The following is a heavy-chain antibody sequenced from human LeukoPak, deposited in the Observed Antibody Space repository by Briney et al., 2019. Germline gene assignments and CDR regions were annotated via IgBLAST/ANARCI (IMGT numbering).Heavy chain of an antibody. CDR3: ARDLSGFDDDAFDI. V-gene: IGHV3-30-3*01. Sequence: GGSLRLSCAASGFTFSSYAMQWVGQAPGKGLEGVAVISYDGSNKYYADSVKGRFTISRDNSKNTLYLQMNRLRAEDTAVYYCARDLSGFDDDAFDIWGQGTMVTVSS. CDR1: GFTFSSYA. J-gene: IGHJ3*02. CDR2: ISYDGSNK.